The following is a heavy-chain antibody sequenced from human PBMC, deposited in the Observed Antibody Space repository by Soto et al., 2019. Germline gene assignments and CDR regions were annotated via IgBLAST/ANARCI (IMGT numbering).Heavy chain of an antibody. CDR2: IYYSGST. CDR3: ARAYDYSSNWFDP. Sequence: SETLSLTCTVSGGSISSYYWSWIRQPPGKGLEWIGYIYYSGSTNYNPSLTSRVTISVDKSKNQFSLKLSSVTAADTAVYYCARAYDYSSNWFDPWGQGTLVTVSS. CDR1: GGSISSYY. V-gene: IGHV4-59*12. J-gene: IGHJ5*02. D-gene: IGHD4-4*01.